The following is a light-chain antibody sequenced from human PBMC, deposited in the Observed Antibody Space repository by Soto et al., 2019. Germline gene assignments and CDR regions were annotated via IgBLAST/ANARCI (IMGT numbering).Light chain of an antibody. CDR3: QSYDSSNHVV. V-gene: IGLV6-57*04. Sequence: NFMLTQPHSVSESPGKTVTISCTRSSGSIASNHVQWYQQRPGSAPTTVIYEDNQRSSGVPDRFSGSIDSSSNSASLTISGLQTEDEADYYCQSYDSSNHVVFGGGTKVTVL. CDR2: EDN. CDR1: SGSIASNH. J-gene: IGLJ2*01.